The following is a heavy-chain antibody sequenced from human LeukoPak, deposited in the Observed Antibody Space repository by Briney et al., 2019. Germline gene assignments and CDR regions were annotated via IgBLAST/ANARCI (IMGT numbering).Heavy chain of an antibody. CDR1: GFSFSGAW. V-gene: IGHV3-74*01. Sequence: GGSLRLSCAASGFSFSGAWMHWVRQAPGKGLVWVSIIKSGGSTIYADSVKGRFTISRDNAKSTVYLQMDSLRAEDTAVYYCARDYYYSVDYWGQGTLVTVSS. CDR2: IKSGGST. CDR3: ARDYYYSVDY. J-gene: IGHJ4*02. D-gene: IGHD3-22*01.